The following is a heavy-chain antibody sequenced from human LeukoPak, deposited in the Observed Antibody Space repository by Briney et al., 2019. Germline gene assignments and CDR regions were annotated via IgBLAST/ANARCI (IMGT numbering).Heavy chain of an antibody. D-gene: IGHD3-3*01. CDR2: IANSGST. CDR1: GDSFSSGSHY. CDR3: ARSYYDFWSGSYYYYMDV. V-gene: IGHV4-61*01. J-gene: IGHJ6*03. Sequence: PSETLSLTCTVSGDSFSSGSHYWSRLRQPPGKGLESIGYIANSGSTNYNPSLKSRVTISVDTSKNQLSLNLNSVTAADTAVYYCARSYYDFWSGSYYYYMDVWGKGTTVTVSS.